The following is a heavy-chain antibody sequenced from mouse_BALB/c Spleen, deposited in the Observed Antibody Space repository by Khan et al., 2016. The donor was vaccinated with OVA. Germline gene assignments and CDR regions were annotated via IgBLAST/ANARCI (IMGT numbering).Heavy chain of an antibody. CDR1: GFTFSTYG. V-gene: IGHV5-6*01. J-gene: IGHJ3*01. CDR2: ISTGGHYT. Sequence: EVELVESGGDLVEPGGSLKLSCAASGFTFSTYGMSWVRQTPDKRLEWVATISTGGHYTYYPDSVRGRFTISRDTAKNTLYLQMTSLKSEDTAMFYCARLAYYYDSEGFAYWGQGTLGTVSA. D-gene: IGHD1-1*01. CDR3: ARLAYYYDSEGFAY.